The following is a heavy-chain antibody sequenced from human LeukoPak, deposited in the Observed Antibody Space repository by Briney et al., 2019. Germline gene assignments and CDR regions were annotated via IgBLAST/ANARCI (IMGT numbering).Heavy chain of an antibody. D-gene: IGHD6-19*01. CDR1: GFTFSSYA. J-gene: IGHJ6*02. V-gene: IGHV3-30-3*01. CDR2: ISYDGSNK. CDR3: ARDASHPVAGMDV. Sequence: QPGRSLRLSCAASGFTFSSYAMHWVRQAPGKGLEWVAVISYDGSNKYYADSVKGRFTISRDNSKNTLYLQMNSLRAEDTAVYYCARDASHPVAGMDVWGQGTTVTVSS.